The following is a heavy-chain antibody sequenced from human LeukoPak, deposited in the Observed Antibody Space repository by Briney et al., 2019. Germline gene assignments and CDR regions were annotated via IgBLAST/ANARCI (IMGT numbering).Heavy chain of an antibody. V-gene: IGHV3-33*01. J-gene: IGHJ4*02. CDR1: GFTFSSYG. CDR3: ARASSSSWVFDY. D-gene: IGHD6-13*01. Sequence: PGGSLRLSCAASGFTFSSYGMHWVRQAPGKGLEWVAVIWYDGSNKYYADSVKGRFTISRDNSKNTLYLQMNSLRAEDTAVYYCARASSSSWVFDYWGQGTLVTVSS. CDR2: IWYDGSNK.